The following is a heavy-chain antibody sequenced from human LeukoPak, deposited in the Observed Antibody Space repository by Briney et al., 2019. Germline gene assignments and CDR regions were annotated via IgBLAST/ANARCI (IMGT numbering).Heavy chain of an antibody. J-gene: IGHJ4*02. CDR1: GDPISSYY. CDR3: AREGYDTSWPYYFDY. D-gene: IGHD2-2*01. V-gene: IGHV4-59*01. Sequence: SETLSLTCTVSGDPISSYYWSWIRQTPGKGLEWIGYINNSGSTRYNPSLKSRVTISLDTSKNQFSLKLSSVTAADSAVYYCAREGYDTSWPYYFDYWGQGTLVTVSS. CDR2: INNSGST.